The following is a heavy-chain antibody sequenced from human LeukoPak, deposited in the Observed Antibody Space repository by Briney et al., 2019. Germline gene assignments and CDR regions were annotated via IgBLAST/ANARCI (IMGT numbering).Heavy chain of an antibody. CDR3: AREQRSPVGFDAFDI. CDR2: IKQDGSEK. V-gene: IGHV3-7*01. CDR1: GFTFSSYW. Sequence: PGGSLRLSCAASGFTFSSYWMSWVRQAPGKGLEWVANIKQDGSEKYYVDSVKGRFTISRDNAKNSLYLQMNSLRAEDTAVYYCAREQRSPVGFDAFDIWGQGTMVTVSS. D-gene: IGHD1-26*01. J-gene: IGHJ3*02.